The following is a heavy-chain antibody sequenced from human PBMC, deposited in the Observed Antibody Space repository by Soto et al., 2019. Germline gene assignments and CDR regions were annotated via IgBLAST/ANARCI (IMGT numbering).Heavy chain of an antibody. CDR3: ARVSSSGWYY. J-gene: IGHJ4*02. V-gene: IGHV4-59*01. CDR2: IYYSGST. D-gene: IGHD6-19*01. CDR1: GGSISSYY. Sequence: QVQLQESGPGLVKPSETLSLTCTVSGGSISSYYWSWIRQPPGKGLEWIGYIYYSGSTNYNPSLKSPVTIPVDTSKNQFALKLSSVTAADTAVYYCARVSSSGWYYWGQGTLVTVSS.